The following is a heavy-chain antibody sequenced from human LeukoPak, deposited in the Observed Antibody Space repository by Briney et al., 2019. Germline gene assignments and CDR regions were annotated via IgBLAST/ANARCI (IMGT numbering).Heavy chain of an antibody. CDR1: GYTFTSYG. CDR3: ARVDYGDYVYYFDY. D-gene: IGHD4-17*01. Sequence: VASVKVSCTASGYTFTSYGISWVRQAPGQGLEWMGWISAYNGNTNYAQKLQGRVTMTTDTSTSTAYMELRSLRSDDTAVYYCARVDYGDYVYYFDYWGQGTLVTVSS. CDR2: ISAYNGNT. V-gene: IGHV1-18*01. J-gene: IGHJ4*02.